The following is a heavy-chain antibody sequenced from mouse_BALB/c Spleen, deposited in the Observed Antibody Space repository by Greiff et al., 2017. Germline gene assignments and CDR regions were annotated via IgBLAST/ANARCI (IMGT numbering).Heavy chain of an antibody. CDR1: GFDFSRYW. D-gene: IGHD1-1*01. CDR3: ARLYYYGSRGYFDY. J-gene: IGHJ2*01. Sequence: EVKLMESGGGLVQPGGSLKLSCAASGFDFSRYWMSWVRQAPGKGLEWIGEINPDSSTINYTPSLKDKFIISRDNAKNTLYLQMSKVRSEDTALYYCARLYYYGSRGYFDYWGQGTTLTVSS. V-gene: IGHV4-1*02. CDR2: INPDSSTI.